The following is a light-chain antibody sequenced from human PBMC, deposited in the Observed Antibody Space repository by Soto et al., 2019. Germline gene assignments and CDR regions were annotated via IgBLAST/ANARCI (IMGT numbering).Light chain of an antibody. CDR2: YDS. Sequence: SYELTQPPSLSVAPGKTARITCGGNNIGRKSVHWYQQKSGQAPVVVIYYDSDRPSGIPERFSGSNSGNTATLTISKVEAGDEADYYCQIWNSSSDHSYVFGTGTKLTVL. CDR3: QIWNSSSDHSYV. V-gene: IGLV3-21*04. J-gene: IGLJ1*01. CDR1: NIGRKS.